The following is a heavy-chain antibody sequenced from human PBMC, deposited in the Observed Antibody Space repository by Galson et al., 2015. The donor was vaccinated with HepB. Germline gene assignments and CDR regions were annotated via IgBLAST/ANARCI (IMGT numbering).Heavy chain of an antibody. Sequence: SLRLSCAASGFTFSSYSMNRVRQAPGKGLEWVSYISSSSSTIYYADSVKGRFTISRDNAKNSLYLQMNSLRAEDTAVYYCAREVVTPFDYWGQGTLVTVSS. J-gene: IGHJ4*02. V-gene: IGHV3-48*01. CDR3: AREVVTPFDY. CDR1: GFTFSSYS. D-gene: IGHD4-23*01. CDR2: ISSSSSTI.